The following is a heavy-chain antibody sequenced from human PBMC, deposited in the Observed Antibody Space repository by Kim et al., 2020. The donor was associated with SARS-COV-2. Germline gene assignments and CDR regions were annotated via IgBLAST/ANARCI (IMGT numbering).Heavy chain of an antibody. D-gene: IGHD3-10*01. Sequence: SETLSLTCTVSGGSISSSRYYWGWVRQPPGKGLEWIATMYYTGRTYYNPSLESRVTLSVDTSKNGVSLKLTSVTAADTAVYYCARRTSLWFGDDNDCWGQGTLVTVSS. J-gene: IGHJ4*02. CDR3: ARRTSLWFGDDNDC. CDR2: MYYTGRT. V-gene: IGHV4-39*01. CDR1: GGSISSSRYY.